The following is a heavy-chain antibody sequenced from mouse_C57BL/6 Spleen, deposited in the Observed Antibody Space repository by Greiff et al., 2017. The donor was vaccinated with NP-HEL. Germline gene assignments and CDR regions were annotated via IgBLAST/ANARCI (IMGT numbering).Heavy chain of an antibody. CDR1: GYAFTNYL. Sequence: VKVVESGAELVRPGTSVKVSCKASGYAFTNYLIEWVKQRPGQGLEWIGVINPGSGGTNYNEKFKGKATLTADKSSSTAYMQLSSLTSEDSAVYFCARRGVTHYYAMDYWGQGTSVTVSS. CDR2: INPGSGGT. J-gene: IGHJ4*01. V-gene: IGHV1-54*01. CDR3: ARRGVTHYYAMDY. D-gene: IGHD2-2*01.